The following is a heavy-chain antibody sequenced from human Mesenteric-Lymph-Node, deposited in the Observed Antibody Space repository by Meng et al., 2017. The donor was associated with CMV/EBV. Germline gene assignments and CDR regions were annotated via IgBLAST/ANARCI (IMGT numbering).Heavy chain of an antibody. J-gene: IGHJ3*02. V-gene: IGHV3-7*01. CDR1: GFTFSSYW. Sequence: AGPLRLSCAASGFTFSSYWMSWVLQAPGKGLEWVANIKQDGSEKYYVDSVKGRFTISRDNAKNSLYLQMNSLRAEDTAVYYCARVGGCSSTSCPHDVFDIWGQGTMVTVSS. CDR2: IKQDGSEK. D-gene: IGHD2-2*01. CDR3: ARVGGCSSTSCPHDVFDI.